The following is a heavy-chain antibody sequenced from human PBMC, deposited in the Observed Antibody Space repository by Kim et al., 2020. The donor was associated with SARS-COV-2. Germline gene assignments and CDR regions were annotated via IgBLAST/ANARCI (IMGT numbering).Heavy chain of an antibody. CDR1: GGSVSSGSYY. J-gene: IGHJ6*02. Sequence: SETLSLTCTVSGGSVSSGSYYWSWIRQPPGKGLEWIGYIYYSGSTNYNPSLKSRVTISVDTSKNQFSLKLSSVTAADTAVYYCASSITGTHYDYYYYGMDVWGQGTTVTVSS. V-gene: IGHV4-61*01. D-gene: IGHD1-7*01. CDR3: ASSITGTHYDYYYYGMDV. CDR2: IYYSGST.